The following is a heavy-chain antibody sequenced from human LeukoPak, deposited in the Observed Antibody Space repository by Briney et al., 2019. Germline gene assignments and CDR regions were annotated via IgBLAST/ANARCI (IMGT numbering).Heavy chain of an antibody. CDR2: IYYSGST. V-gene: IGHV4-31*03. D-gene: IGHD6-13*01. CDR1: GGSISSGGYY. CDR3: ARDRGSSWRTYNWFDP. Sequence: PSQTLSLTCTVSGGSISSGGYYWSWIRQHPGKGLEWIGYIYYSGSTYYNPSLKSRVTISVDTSKNQFSLKLSSVTAADTAVYYCARDRGSSWRTYNWFDPWGQGTLVTVSS. J-gene: IGHJ5*02.